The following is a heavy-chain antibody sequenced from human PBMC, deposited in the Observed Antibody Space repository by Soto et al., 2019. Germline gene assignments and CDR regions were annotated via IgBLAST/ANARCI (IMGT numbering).Heavy chain of an antibody. J-gene: IGHJ5*02. CDR3: AHRTTTVTWWFDP. D-gene: IGHD4-17*01. V-gene: IGHV2-5*02. CDR2: IYWDDGK. CDR1: GVSLTTSGVG. Sequence: QITLKESGPTLVKPTQTLTLTCTFSGVSLTTSGVGVGWIRQPPGKALEWLALIYWDDGKRYRPSLKSRLTITKENPKNQGVRTMTNSDPADTATDFCAHRTTTVTWWFDPWGQGTLVTVSS.